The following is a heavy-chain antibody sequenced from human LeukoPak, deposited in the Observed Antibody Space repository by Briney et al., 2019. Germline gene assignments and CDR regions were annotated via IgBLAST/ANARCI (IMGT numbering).Heavy chain of an antibody. CDR3: ARHEEGYNWNLFY. Sequence: SETLSLTCTVSGGSISSYYWSCIRQPPGKGLEGIGYIHRSGNTNYNPSLRSRITTSVDTSKSQFSLRLSSVTAADTAVYFCARHEEGYNWNLFYWGQGALVAVTS. J-gene: IGHJ4*02. CDR1: GGSISSYY. D-gene: IGHD1-7*01. V-gene: IGHV4-59*08. CDR2: IHRSGNT.